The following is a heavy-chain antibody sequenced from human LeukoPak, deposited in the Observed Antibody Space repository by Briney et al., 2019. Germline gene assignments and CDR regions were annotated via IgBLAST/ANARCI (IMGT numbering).Heavy chain of an antibody. CDR1: GFTFSSYA. Sequence: GGSLRLSCAASGFTFSSYAMHWVRQAPGKGLEWLAVISYDSNNKYYADSVKGRFTISRDNSKNTLYLQMNSLRAEDTALYYCVKDHKIPTYSYFDYWGQGTLVTVSS. CDR3: VKDHKIPTYSYFDY. J-gene: IGHJ4*02. CDR2: ISYDSNNK. D-gene: IGHD2-15*01. V-gene: IGHV3-30-3*02.